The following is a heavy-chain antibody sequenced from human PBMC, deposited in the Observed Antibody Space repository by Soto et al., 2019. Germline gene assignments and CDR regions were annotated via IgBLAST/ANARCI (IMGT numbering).Heavy chain of an antibody. CDR3: GETQLHTTARIDY. V-gene: IGHV3-23*01. CDR2: VSFSGGTA. J-gene: IGHJ4*02. D-gene: IGHD6-6*01. Sequence: EVQLLESGGGLVQPGGSLRLSCAASGFTFSSFAMTWVRQAPGKGLDWVSTVSFSGGTAYYADSVKGRFTISRDNSKNAVYLEMIALRVEDTAVYCCGETQLHTTARIDYWGQGTLVSVS. CDR1: GFTFSSFA.